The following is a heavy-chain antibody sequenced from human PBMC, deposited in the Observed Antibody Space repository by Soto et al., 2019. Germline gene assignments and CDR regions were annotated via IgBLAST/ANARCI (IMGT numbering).Heavy chain of an antibody. Sequence: EVQLLESGGGLVQPGGSLRLSCAASGFTSSSYAMSWVRQAPGKGLEWVSGISGSGGSTYYADSVKGRFTISRDNSKNTLYLQMNSLRAEDTAVYYCAKDRYCSSTSGDQAFDYWGQGTLVTVSS. D-gene: IGHD2-2*01. CDR2: ISGSGGST. CDR1: GFTSSSYA. CDR3: AKDRYCSSTSGDQAFDY. J-gene: IGHJ4*02. V-gene: IGHV3-23*01.